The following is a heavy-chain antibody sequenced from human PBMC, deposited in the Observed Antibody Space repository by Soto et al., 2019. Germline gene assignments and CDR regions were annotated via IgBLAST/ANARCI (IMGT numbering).Heavy chain of an antibody. CDR2: ISAYNDNT. J-gene: IGHJ6*02. Sequence: QIQLVQSGAEVKKAGASMKVSCKASGYTFTNYGISWVRQALGQGLEWMGWISAYNDNTNYAQKFQGRVTLTTDTSTRTAYMELRSLTSDDTAVYYCAREGYYYGSGSYSPPRYYGMDVWGQGTTVTVFS. D-gene: IGHD3-10*01. V-gene: IGHV1-18*01. CDR1: GYTFTNYG. CDR3: AREGYYYGSGSYSPPRYYGMDV.